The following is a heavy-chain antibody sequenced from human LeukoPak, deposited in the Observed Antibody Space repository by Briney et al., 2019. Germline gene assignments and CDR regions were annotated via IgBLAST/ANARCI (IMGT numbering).Heavy chain of an antibody. D-gene: IGHD3-22*01. CDR1: GYTFTIYG. CDR2: ISAYNGNT. V-gene: IGHV1-18*01. J-gene: IGHJ4*02. CDR3: ARDRRYYYDSSGYSPPDY. Sequence: ASVKVSCKASGYTFTIYGISWVRQASGQGLEWMGWISAYNGNTNYAQKLQGRVTMTTDTSTSTAYMELRSLRSDDTAVYYCARDRRYYYDSSGYSPPDYWGQGTLVTVSS.